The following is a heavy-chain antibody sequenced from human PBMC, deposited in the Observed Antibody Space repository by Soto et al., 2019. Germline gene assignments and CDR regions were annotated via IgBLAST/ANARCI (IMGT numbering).Heavy chain of an antibody. CDR2: IWADGRRK. D-gene: IGHD3-9*01. V-gene: IGHV3-33*08. J-gene: IGHJ4*02. Sequence: QVQLVESGGGVIQPGKSLRLSCSASGFAFSTYGMPWVRQAPGKGLEWVAVIWADGRRKFYGDSVKGRFTISRENSKNTLYLQLNGLGVDDSALAYGVGRTGYWGLSDYWGQGTLVTVSS. CDR3: VGRTGYWGLSDY. CDR1: GFAFSTYG.